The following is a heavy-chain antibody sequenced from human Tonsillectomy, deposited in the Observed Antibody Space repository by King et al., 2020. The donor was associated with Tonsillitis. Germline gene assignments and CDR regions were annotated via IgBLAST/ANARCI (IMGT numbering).Heavy chain of an antibody. CDR2: IYNSGST. D-gene: IGHD3-16*01. CDR1: GASFRSYY. J-gene: IGHJ4*02. CDR3: ARGSGNDYLWGTYTAATKFDY. V-gene: IGHV4-59*01. Sequence: VQLQESGPGLVKPSETLSLTCTVSGASFRSYYWTWIRQPPGQGLESIGYIYNSGSTNYNPSLKSRVTISVDTSKNQFSLKLSSVTAADTAVYYCARGSGNDYLWGTYTAATKFDYWGQGARVIVSS.